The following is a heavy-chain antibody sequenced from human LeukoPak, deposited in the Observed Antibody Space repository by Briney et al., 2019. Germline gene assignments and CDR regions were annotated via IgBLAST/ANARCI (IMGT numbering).Heavy chain of an antibody. D-gene: IGHD4/OR15-4a*01. CDR1: GYTFTSYD. V-gene: IGHV1-8*02. J-gene: IGHJ3*01. CDR3: ARETIEAFDV. CDR2: MNPNSGNT. Sequence: ASVKVSCKASGYTFTSYDINWVRQATGQGLEWMGWMNPNSGNTGYAQKFQGRVTMTTDTSTSTAHLEMRSLRPDDTAVYYCARETIEAFDVWGQGTMVTVSS.